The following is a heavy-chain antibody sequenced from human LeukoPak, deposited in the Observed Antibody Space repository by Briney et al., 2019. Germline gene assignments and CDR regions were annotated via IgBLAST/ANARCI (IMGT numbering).Heavy chain of an antibody. CDR1: GFTFSSYA. V-gene: IGHV3-11*01. CDR2: ISSSGSTI. CDR3: ARVPPYDHIDY. D-gene: IGHD5-12*01. J-gene: IGHJ4*02. Sequence: GGSLRLSCAASGFTFSSYAMSWIRQAPGKGLEWVSYISSSGSTIYYADSVKGRFTISRDNAKNSLYLQMNSLRAEDTAVYYCARVPPYDHIDYWGQGTLVTVSS.